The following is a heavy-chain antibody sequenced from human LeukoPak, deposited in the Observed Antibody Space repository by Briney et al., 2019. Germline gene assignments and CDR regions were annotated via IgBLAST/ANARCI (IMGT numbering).Heavy chain of an antibody. CDR3: ARDLDSSPVLDY. V-gene: IGHV3-21*01. J-gene: IGHJ4*02. D-gene: IGHD6-13*01. CDR2: ISSSSSYI. Sequence: GGSLRLSCAASGFTFSNAWMNWVRQAPGKGLEWVSSISSSSSYIYYADSVKGRFTISRDNAKNSLYLQMNSLRAEDTAVYYCARDLDSSPVLDYWGQGTLVTVSS. CDR1: GFTFSNAW.